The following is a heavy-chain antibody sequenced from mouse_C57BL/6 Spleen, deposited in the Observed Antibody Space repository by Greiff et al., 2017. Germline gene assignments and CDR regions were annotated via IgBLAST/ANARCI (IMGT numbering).Heavy chain of an antibody. CDR1: GYSFTGYY. J-gene: IGHJ2*01. V-gene: IGHV1-42*01. Sequence: EVMLVESGPELVKPGASVKISCKASGYSFTGYYMNWVKQSPEKSLEWIGEINPSTGGTTYNQKFKAKATLTVDKSSSTAYMQLKSLTSEDSAVYYCAKAPGSSYFDYWGQGTTLTVSS. CDR2: INPSTGGT. CDR3: AKAPGSSYFDY. D-gene: IGHD1-1*01.